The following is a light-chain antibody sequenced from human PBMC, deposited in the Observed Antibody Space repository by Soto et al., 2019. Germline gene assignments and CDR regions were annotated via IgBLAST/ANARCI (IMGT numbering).Light chain of an antibody. CDR3: QQYNSSPYT. J-gene: IGKJ2*01. CDR1: QSISSW. V-gene: IGKV1-5*01. CDR2: DHS. Sequence: DIQMTQSPSTLSASVGDRVTITCRASQSISSWLAWYQQKPGKAPKLLIYDHSSLESGVPSRFSGSGSGTEFTLTISSLQPDDFATYYCQQYNSSPYTFGQGTKLEIK.